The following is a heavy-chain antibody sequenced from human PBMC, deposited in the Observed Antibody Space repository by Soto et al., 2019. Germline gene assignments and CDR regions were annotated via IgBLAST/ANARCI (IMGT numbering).Heavy chain of an antibody. D-gene: IGHD3-22*01. CDR1: GDTFSSYA. J-gene: IGHJ6*02. CDR2: IIPIFGTA. V-gene: IGHV1-69*01. Sequence: QVQLVQSGAEVKKPGSSVKVSCKASGDTFSSYAISWVRQAPGQGLEWMGGIIPIFGTANYAQKFQGRVTITADESTSTAYMELSSRRSEDTAGYYCARDGSGYRSRASPMDVWGQGTTVTVSS. CDR3: ARDGSGYRSRASPMDV.